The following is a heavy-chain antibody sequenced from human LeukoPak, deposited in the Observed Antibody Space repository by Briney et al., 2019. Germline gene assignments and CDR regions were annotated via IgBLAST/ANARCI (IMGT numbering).Heavy chain of an antibody. D-gene: IGHD3-22*01. CDR3: ASVYYDSSGYSPYWYFDL. CDR1: GGSISSYY. CDR2: IYTSGST. Sequence: SETLSLTCTVSGGSISSYYWSWIRQPAGKGLEWIGRIYTSGSTNYNPSLKSRVTISVDTSKNQFSLKLSSVTAADTAVYYCASVYYDSSGYSPYWYFDLWGRGTLVTVSS. V-gene: IGHV4-4*07. J-gene: IGHJ2*01.